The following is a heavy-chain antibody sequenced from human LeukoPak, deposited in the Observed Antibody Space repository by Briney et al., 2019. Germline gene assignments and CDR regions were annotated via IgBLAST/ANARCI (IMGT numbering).Heavy chain of an antibody. CDR2: ISYDTTNK. J-gene: IGHJ4*02. CDR3: AKEFAAIGTPLFDY. Sequence: GRSLRLSCAASGFAFSTYAMHWVRQAPGKGPEWLAAISYDTTNKFYADSVRGRFTISRDNSKNTLFLQMNSLRGEDTAVYYCAKEFAAIGTPLFDYWGQGTLVTVSS. CDR1: GFAFSTYA. D-gene: IGHD2-21*01. V-gene: IGHV3-30*18.